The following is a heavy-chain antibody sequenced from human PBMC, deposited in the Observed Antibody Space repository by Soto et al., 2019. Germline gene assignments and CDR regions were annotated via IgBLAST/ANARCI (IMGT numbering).Heavy chain of an antibody. CDR1: GFTFSAYA. CDR3: ARRRTYRGDAFWFDN. V-gene: IGHV3-23*01. J-gene: IGHJ4*02. Sequence: PGGSLRLSCAASGFTFSAYAMTWVRQAPEKGLEWVSAVTKSGNTYYGDSVKGRFTISRDNSKNILYLQMNSLRADDTAVYYCARRRTYRGDAFWFDNWGQGTLVTVSS. D-gene: IGHD5-12*01. CDR2: VTKSGNT.